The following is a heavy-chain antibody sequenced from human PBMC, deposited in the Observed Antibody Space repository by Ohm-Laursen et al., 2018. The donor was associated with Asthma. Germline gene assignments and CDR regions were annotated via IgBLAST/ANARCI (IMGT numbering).Heavy chain of an antibody. V-gene: IGHV3-33*08. Sequence: SLRLSCTASGFTFSSYAMHWVRQAPGKGLEWVAVIWYDGSNKYYADSVKGRFTISRDNSKNTLYLQMNSLRAEDTAVYYCARDKDSGYGIIDYWGQGTLVTVSS. CDR1: GFTFSSYA. CDR3: ARDKDSGYGIIDY. J-gene: IGHJ4*02. CDR2: IWYDGSNK. D-gene: IGHD5-12*01.